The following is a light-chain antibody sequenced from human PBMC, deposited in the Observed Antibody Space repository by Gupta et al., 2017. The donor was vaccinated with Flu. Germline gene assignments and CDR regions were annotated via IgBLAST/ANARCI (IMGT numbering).Light chain of an antibody. CDR3: SAWDSGRDHQV. CDR2: DDS. V-gene: IGLV3-21*02. CDR1: NIGSKS. J-gene: IGLJ2*01. Sequence: SYVLTQPPSVSVAPGQTARITCGGNNIGSKSVHWYQQKPGQAPELVVYDDSDRPSGIPERFSGSNSGTTATLTISRVEAEDEADYYCSAWDSGRDHQVFGGGTKVTVL.